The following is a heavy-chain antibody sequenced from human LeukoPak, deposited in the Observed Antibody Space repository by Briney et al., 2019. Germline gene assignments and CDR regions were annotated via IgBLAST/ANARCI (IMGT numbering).Heavy chain of an antibody. CDR2: IKSITDGGTT. CDR3: TTSRPVLN. Sequence: NSGGSLRVSCAASGFTFSNAWMSWVRQAPGKGLEWVGRIKSITDGGTTDYAAPVKGRFTISRDDSKNTLYLQMDSLETEDTAVYYCTTSRPVLNWGQGTLVTVSS. J-gene: IGHJ4*02. CDR1: GFTFSNAW. V-gene: IGHV3-15*01.